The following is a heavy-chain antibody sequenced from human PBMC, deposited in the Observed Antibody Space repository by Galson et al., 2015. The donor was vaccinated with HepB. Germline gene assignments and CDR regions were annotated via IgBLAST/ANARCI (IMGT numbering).Heavy chain of an antibody. CDR1: GYTFTSYD. CDR3: ARGEGSGSYQPFDFDY. V-gene: IGHV1-8*01. D-gene: IGHD3-10*01. J-gene: IGHJ4*02. Sequence: SVKVSCKASGYTFTSYDINWVRQATGQGLEWMGWMNPNSGNTGYAQKFQGRVTMTRNTSISTAYMELSSLRSEDTAVYYCARGEGSGSYQPFDFDYWGQGTLVTVSS. CDR2: MNPNSGNT.